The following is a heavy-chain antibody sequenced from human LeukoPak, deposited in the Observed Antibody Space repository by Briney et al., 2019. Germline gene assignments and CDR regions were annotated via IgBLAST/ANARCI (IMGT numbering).Heavy chain of an antibody. CDR3: ARDRGIAAAGTRFDY. Sequence: GGSLRLSCAASGFTVSSNYMSWVRQAPGKGLEWVSVIYSGGSTYYADSVKGRFTISRDNSKNTLYLQMNSLRAEDTAVYYCARDRGIAAAGTRFDYWGQGTLVTVSS. V-gene: IGHV3-66*01. D-gene: IGHD6-13*01. CDR2: IYSGGST. J-gene: IGHJ4*02. CDR1: GFTVSSNY.